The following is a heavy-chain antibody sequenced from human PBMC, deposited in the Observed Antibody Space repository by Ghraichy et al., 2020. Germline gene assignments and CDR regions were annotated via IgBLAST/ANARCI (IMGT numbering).Heavy chain of an antibody. V-gene: IGHV4-39*01. CDR1: GGSISSSNSY. CDR3: VRRGGNYQ. Sequence: SETLSLTCTVSGGSISSSNSYWGWIRQPPGKGLEWIGTISYTGTTYYNPSLKSRVTISVDTSKNQFSLKLSSVTAADTAVYYCVRRGGNYQWGQGTLVTVSS. CDR2: ISYTGTT. J-gene: IGHJ4*02. D-gene: IGHD1-26*01.